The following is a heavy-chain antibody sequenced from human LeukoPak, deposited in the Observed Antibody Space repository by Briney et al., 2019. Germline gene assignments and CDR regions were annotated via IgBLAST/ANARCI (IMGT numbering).Heavy chain of an antibody. CDR1: GFTFSSYS. CDR2: ISSSSSYI. J-gene: IGHJ3*02. Sequence: GSLRLSCAASGFTFSSYSMNWVRQAPGKGLEWVSSISSSSSYIYYADSVKGRFTISRDNAKNSLYLQMNSLRAEDTAVYYCAKVGAARGEAFDIWGQGTMVTVSS. CDR3: AKVGAARGEAFDI. D-gene: IGHD6-6*01. V-gene: IGHV3-21*04.